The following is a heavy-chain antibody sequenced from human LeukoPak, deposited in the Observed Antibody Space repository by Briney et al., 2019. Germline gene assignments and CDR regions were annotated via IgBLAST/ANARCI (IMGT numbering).Heavy chain of an antibody. V-gene: IGHV3-7*03. D-gene: IGHD3-9*01. CDR1: GFTFSSFW. CDR3: ARDHYFAEDY. CDR2: KKEDGREK. Sequence: GGSLTLSCAPSGFTFSSFWMSWVRQAPGRGLEWVANKKEDGREKYYVDSVKGRFTVSRDNAKNSLYLQMNSLRAEDTAVYYCARDHYFAEDYWGQGTLVTVSS. J-gene: IGHJ4*02.